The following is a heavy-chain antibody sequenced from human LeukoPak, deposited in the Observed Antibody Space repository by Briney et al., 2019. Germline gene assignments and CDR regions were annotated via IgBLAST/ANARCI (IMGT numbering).Heavy chain of an antibody. D-gene: IGHD1-26*01. J-gene: IGHJ4*02. CDR3: ARDTTTKRAAKSYFDF. V-gene: IGHV1-2*02. CDR2: INPNSGGT. Sequence: ASVKLSCKASAYTFTGNYMHLMRQAPGQGLEWMGWINPNSGGTNYAQKFQVRVTMTRDTSISTDYMELSRMRSDDTAVYYCARDTTTKRAAKSYFDFWGQGTLVTVSS. CDR1: AYTFTGNY.